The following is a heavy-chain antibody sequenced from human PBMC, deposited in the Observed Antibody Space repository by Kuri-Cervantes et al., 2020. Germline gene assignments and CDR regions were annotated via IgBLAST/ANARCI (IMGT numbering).Heavy chain of an antibody. CDR3: ARDIDFGAPPSEWFQY. CDR1: GFTFSSYW. Sequence: GESLKISCAASGFTFSSYWMSWVRQAPGKGLEWVANIKQDGSEKYYVDSVKGRFTVSRDNAEKSLFLQMNSLKAEDTAVYYCARDIDFGAPPSEWFQYWGQGTLVTVSS. V-gene: IGHV3-7*03. CDR2: IKQDGSEK. J-gene: IGHJ1*01. D-gene: IGHD4-17*01.